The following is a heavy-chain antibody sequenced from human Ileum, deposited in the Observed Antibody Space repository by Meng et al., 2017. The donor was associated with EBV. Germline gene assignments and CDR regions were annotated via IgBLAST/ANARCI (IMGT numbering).Heavy chain of an antibody. V-gene: IGHV4-4*02. D-gene: IGHD2-2*01. J-gene: IGHJ4*02. CDR2: IYHSGST. Sequence: QVQRPGAGPGLLQPSGTLSLTCAVAGGSISSSNWWSWVRQPPGKGLEWIGEIYHSGSTNYNPSLKSRVTISVDKSKNQFSLKLSSVTAADTAVYYCARGYCSSTSCYAALYYFDYWGQGTLVTVSS. CDR1: GGSISSSNW. CDR3: ARGYCSSTSCYAALYYFDY.